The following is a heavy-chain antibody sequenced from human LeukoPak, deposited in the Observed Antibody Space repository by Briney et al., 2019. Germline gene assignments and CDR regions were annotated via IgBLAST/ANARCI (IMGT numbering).Heavy chain of an antibody. V-gene: IGHV1-18*01. CDR1: GYTFTSYG. Sequence: RASVKVSCKASGYTFTSYGISWVRQAPGQGLERMGWISAYNGNTNYAQKLQGRVTMTTDTSTSTAYMELRSLRSDDTAVYYCASISGSYSSNWFDPWGQGTLVTVSS. J-gene: IGHJ5*02. D-gene: IGHD1-26*01. CDR2: ISAYNGNT. CDR3: ASISGSYSSNWFDP.